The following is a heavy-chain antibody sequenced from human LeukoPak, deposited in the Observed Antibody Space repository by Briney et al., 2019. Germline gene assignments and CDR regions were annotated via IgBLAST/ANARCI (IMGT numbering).Heavy chain of an antibody. Sequence: PSETLSLTCTVSGGSFSSYYWSWIRQPPGKGLEWIGYIYYSGSTNYNPSLKSRVTISVGTSKNQFSLKLSSVTAADTAVYYCARGGYSSSWYGYFDYWGQGTLVTVSS. CDR2: IYYSGST. CDR3: ARGGYSSSWYGYFDY. D-gene: IGHD6-13*01. CDR1: GGSFSSYY. J-gene: IGHJ4*02. V-gene: IGHV4-59*08.